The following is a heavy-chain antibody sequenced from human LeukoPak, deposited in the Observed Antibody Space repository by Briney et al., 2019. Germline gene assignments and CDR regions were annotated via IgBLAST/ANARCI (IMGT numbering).Heavy chain of an antibody. CDR2: INPNSGGT. CDR1: GYTFTGYY. D-gene: IGHD3-9*01. Sequence: ASVKVSCKASGYTFTGYYMHRVRQAPGQGLGWMGWINPNSGGTNYAQKFQGRVTMTRDTSISTAYMELSRLRSDGTAVYYCARVLTGYYKAFGFDYWGQGTLVTVSS. V-gene: IGHV1-2*02. CDR3: ARVLTGYYKAFGFDY. J-gene: IGHJ4*02.